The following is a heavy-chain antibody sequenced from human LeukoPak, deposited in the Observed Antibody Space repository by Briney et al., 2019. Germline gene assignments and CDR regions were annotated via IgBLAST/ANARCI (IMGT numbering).Heavy chain of an antibody. D-gene: IGHD3-22*01. Sequence: PSETLSLTCSVSGGSMSSYYWSWIRQPAGKGLEWIGRIYTSGSSHYNPSLKSRVTMSVDTSKKQFSLNLNSVTAADTAVYYCARVSDSSGYYYDRVRWFDPWGQGTLVTVSS. CDR2: IYTSGSS. CDR3: ARVSDSSGYYYDRVRWFDP. J-gene: IGHJ5*02. CDR1: GGSMSSYY. V-gene: IGHV4-4*07.